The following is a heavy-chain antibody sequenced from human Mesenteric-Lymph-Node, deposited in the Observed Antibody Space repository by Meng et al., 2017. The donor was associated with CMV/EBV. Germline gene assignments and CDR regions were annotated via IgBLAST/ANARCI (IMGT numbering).Heavy chain of an antibody. Sequence: QHGAPGLLNPSYARSVTCAVHGGSLRGYYWNWIRQSPVKALEWIAEINPSGSTTYNPSFTSRIIISVDTSTNQIPLNMSSVTAADPAVYYCARGSSYDILTVYFDYWGQGALVTVSS. V-gene: IGHV4-34*02. CDR2: INPSGST. D-gene: IGHD3-9*01. CDR3: ARGSSYDILTVYFDY. J-gene: IGHJ4*02. CDR1: GGSLRGYY.